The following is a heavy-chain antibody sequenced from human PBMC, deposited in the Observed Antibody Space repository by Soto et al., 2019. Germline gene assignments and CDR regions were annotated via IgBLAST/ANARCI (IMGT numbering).Heavy chain of an antibody. V-gene: IGHV3-33*01. CDR1: GFTFSSYG. CDR3: ARDPDYYDTSGYYPV. D-gene: IGHD3-22*01. J-gene: IGHJ4*02. CDR2: IWYGGSNK. Sequence: GGSLRLSCAASGFTFSSYGMHWVRQAPGKGLEWVAVIWYGGSNKYEGDSVKGRFTISRDNSNHTLYLQMNSLRAEDTAVYYCARDPDYYDTSGYYPVWGQGTLVTVSS.